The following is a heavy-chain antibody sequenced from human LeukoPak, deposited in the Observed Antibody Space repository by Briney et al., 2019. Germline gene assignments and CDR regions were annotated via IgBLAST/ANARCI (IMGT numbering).Heavy chain of an antibody. D-gene: IGHD3-10*01. J-gene: IGHJ5*02. V-gene: IGHV4-59*08. CDR3: ARAWFGELLPNWFDP. CDR1: GGSISTYY. CDR2: VYYTGST. Sequence: SETLSLTCTVSGGSISTYYWSWIRQPPGKGLEWIGYVYYTGSTNYNPSLKSRVTISVDTSKNQFSLKLSSVTAADTAVYYCARAWFGELLPNWFDPWGQGTLVTVSS.